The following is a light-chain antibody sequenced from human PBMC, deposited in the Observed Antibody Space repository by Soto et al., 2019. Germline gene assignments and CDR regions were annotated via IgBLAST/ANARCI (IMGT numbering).Light chain of an antibody. CDR3: QQYNNWPLT. Sequence: EIVMTQSPATLSVSPGERATLSCRASQSVSSNLAWYQQKPGQAPRLLIYGASSRATGIPVRFSGSGSGTEFTLTISSLQSEDFAVYHCQQYNNWPLTFGQGTRLEI. V-gene: IGKV3-15*01. CDR1: QSVSSN. J-gene: IGKJ5*01. CDR2: GAS.